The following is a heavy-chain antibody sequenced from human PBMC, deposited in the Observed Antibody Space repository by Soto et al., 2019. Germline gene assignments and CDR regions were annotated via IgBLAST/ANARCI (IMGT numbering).Heavy chain of an antibody. CDR1: GFTLSSYW. CDR2: INIDGSST. V-gene: IGHV3-74*01. Sequence: GGSLRLSCAASGFTLSSYWMHWVRQAPGKGLVWISRINIDGSSTSYADSVKGRFTISRDNAKNTLYLQVNSLRAEDTAVFYCERRGDGYNFGGVCWGQGALVTVSS. D-gene: IGHD5-12*01. J-gene: IGHJ4*02. CDR3: ERRGDGYNFGGVC.